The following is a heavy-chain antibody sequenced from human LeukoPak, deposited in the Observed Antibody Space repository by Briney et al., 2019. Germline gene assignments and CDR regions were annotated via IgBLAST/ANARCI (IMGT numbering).Heavy chain of an antibody. D-gene: IGHD3-22*01. CDR1: GGSISNYY. Sequence: SETLSLTCTVSGGSISNYYWSWIRQPPGMGLEWIGYIYYSGSTNYNPSLKSRVTISVDTPKNQFSLKVSSLTAADTAVYFCARIANNGYYLFDYWGQGILVTVSS. V-gene: IGHV4-59*01. CDR2: IYYSGST. J-gene: IGHJ4*02. CDR3: ARIANNGYYLFDY.